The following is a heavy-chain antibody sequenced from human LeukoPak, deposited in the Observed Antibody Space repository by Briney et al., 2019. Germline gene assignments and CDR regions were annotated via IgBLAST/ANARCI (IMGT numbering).Heavy chain of an antibody. J-gene: IGHJ5*02. CDR1: GDSFSDYY. Sequence: SETLSLACTFSGDSFSDYYWTWIRRPPGGTLEWIGHIYYRGSTKYNPSLKNRVSISLDTSKNQFSLTLTSVTAADTAVYYRARAMRCTSGPVELGWFDRWGQGTQVRVSS. CDR3: ARAMRCTSGPVELGWFDR. D-gene: IGHD1-1*01. CDR2: IYYRGST. V-gene: IGHV4-59*01.